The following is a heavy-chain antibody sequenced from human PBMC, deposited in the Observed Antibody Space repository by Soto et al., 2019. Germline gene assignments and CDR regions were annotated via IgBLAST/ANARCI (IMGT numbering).Heavy chain of an antibody. D-gene: IGHD3-22*01. CDR3: AIVVVIGPRSDY. CDR1: GGTFSSYT. CDR2: IIPILGIA. J-gene: IGHJ4*02. Sequence: GASVKVSCKASGGTFSSYTISWVRQPPGQGLEWMGRIIPILGIANYAQKFQGRVTITADKSTSTAYMELSSLRSEDTAVYYCAIVVVIGPRSDYWGQGTLVTVSS. V-gene: IGHV1-69*02.